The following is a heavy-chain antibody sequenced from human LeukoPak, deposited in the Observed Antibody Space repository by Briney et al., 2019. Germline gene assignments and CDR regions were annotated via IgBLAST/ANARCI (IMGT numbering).Heavy chain of an antibody. D-gene: IGHD6-19*01. CDR3: ARGSSLAAVARGFDY. CDR1: GFTVSSNY. CDR2: IYSGGSA. J-gene: IGHJ4*02. V-gene: IGHV3-66*02. Sequence: PGGSLRLSSAASGFTVSSNYMGWVRQAPGKGLDWVSVIYSGGSAYYADSVKGRFTISRYSSKNILHLQMNSLTAEDTAVYYCARGSSLAAVARGFDYWGQGTLVTVSS.